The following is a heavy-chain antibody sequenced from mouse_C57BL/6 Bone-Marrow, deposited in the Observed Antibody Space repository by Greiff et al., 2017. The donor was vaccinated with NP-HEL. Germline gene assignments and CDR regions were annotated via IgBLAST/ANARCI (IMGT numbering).Heavy chain of an antibody. Sequence: VQLQQSGAELVRPGTSVKVSCKASGYAFTNYLIEWVKQRPGQGLEWIGVINPGSGGTNYNEKFKGKATLTADKSSSTSYMQLSSLTSEDSAVYFCAYYGAMDYWGQGTSVTVSS. V-gene: IGHV1-54*01. J-gene: IGHJ4*01. CDR2: INPGSGGT. CDR3: AYYGAMDY. D-gene: IGHD2-1*01. CDR1: GYAFTNYL.